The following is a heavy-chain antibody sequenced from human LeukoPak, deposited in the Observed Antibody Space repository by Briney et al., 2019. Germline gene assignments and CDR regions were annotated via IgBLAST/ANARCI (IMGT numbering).Heavy chain of an antibody. V-gene: IGHV4-39*01. D-gene: IGHD4-17*01. CDR1: GGSISSSSYY. CDR2: IYYSGST. CDR3: ARPRDDYGDYAEAFDI. J-gene: IGHJ3*02. Sequence: SETLSLTCTVSGGSISSSSYYWGWIRQPPGKGLEWIGSIYYSGSTYYNPSLKSRVTISVDTSKNQFSLKLSSVTAANTAVYYCARPRDDYGDYAEAFDIWGQGTMVTVSS.